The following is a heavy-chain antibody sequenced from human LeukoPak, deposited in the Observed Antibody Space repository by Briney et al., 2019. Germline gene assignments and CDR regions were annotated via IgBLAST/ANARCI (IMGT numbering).Heavy chain of an antibody. CDR3: TRGSLGYESRGYYRHSYY. D-gene: IGHD3-22*01. J-gene: IGHJ4*01. V-gene: IGHV3-49*03. Sequence: GRSLRLSYRASGFTFHEYAMGWLRQAPGKGLEWVGFIRSKAYGGTTEYAASVKGRFTISRDDSKSIAYLQMNSLRIEDTAVYYCTRGSLGYESRGYYRHSYYWGRETLVTVSS. CDR2: IRSKAYGGTT. CDR1: GFTFHEYA.